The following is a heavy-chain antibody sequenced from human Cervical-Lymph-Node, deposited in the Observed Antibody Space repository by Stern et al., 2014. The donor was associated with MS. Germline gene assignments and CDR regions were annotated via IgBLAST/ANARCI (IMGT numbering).Heavy chain of an antibody. Sequence: EVHLVESGAEVKKPGESLKISCKGSGYSFTSYWIGWVRQMPGKGLEWMGIIYPGDSDTRYSPSFQGQVTISADKSISTAYLQWSSLKASDTAMYYCARHRAVADDYYYYGMDVWGQGTTVTVSS. V-gene: IGHV5-51*01. D-gene: IGHD6-19*01. CDR1: GYSFTSYW. CDR3: ARHRAVADDYYYYGMDV. CDR2: IYPGDSDT. J-gene: IGHJ6*02.